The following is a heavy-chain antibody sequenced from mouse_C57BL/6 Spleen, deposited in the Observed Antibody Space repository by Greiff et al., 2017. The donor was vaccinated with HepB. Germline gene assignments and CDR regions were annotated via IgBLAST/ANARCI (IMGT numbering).Heavy chain of an antibody. CDR1: GFSFNTYA. V-gene: IGHV10-1*01. Sequence: EVKLMESGGGLVQPKGSLKLSCAASGFSFNTYAMNWVRQAPGKGLEWVARIRSKSNNYATYYADSVKDRFTISRDDSESMLYLQMNNLKTEDTAMYYCVRGNYGTYAMDYWGQGTSVTVSS. CDR2: IRSKSNNYAT. J-gene: IGHJ4*01. D-gene: IGHD1-1*01. CDR3: VRGNYGTYAMDY.